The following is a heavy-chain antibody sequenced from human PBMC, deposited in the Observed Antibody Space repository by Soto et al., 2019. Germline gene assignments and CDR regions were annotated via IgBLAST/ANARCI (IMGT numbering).Heavy chain of an antibody. CDR3: ARRHHRTSSLGPFDN. CDR1: GGSISSHY. V-gene: IGHV4-59*11. J-gene: IGHJ4*02. D-gene: IGHD6-6*01. Sequence: SQTRSLTCVVSGGSISSHYSSWIRQPPGSGLEWIGFIHYIGSTQYSPSLKSRVTMSVYTSKNQFSLNRSSFTAADKAFYFCARRHHRTSSLGPFDNWGQGNLVTVSS. CDR2: IHYIGST.